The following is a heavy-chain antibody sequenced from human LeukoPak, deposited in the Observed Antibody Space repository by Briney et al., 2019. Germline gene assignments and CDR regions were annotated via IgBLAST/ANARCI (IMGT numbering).Heavy chain of an antibody. Sequence: PSETLSLTCTVSGGSISSGSYYWSWIRQPAGKGLEWIGRIYTSGSTNYNPSLKSRVTISIDTPKNQFSLKLSSVTAADTAVYYCARGANYDFWNGPYFDYWGQGTLVTVSS. CDR3: ARGANYDFWNGPYFDY. CDR2: IYTSGST. J-gene: IGHJ4*02. V-gene: IGHV4-61*02. D-gene: IGHD3-3*01. CDR1: GGSISSGSYY.